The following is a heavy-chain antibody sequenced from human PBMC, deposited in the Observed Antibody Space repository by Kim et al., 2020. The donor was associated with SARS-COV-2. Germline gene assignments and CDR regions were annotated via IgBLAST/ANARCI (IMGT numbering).Heavy chain of an antibody. J-gene: IGHJ5*02. CDR3: ARDMGRFDP. D-gene: IGHD1-26*01. CDR2: SSYI. Sequence: SSYIYYADAVKGTFTISRDNAKNSLYLQMNSLRAEDTAVYYCARDMGRFDPWGQGTLVTVSS. V-gene: IGHV3-21*01.